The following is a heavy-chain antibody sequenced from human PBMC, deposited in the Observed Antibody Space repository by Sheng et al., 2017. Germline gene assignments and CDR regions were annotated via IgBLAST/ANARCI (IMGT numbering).Heavy chain of an antibody. V-gene: IGHV1-69*02. Sequence: QVQLVQSGAEVKKPGSSVKVSCKASGGTFSSYTISWVRQAPGQGLEWMGRIIPILGIANYAQKFQGRVTITADKSTSTAYMELSSLRSEDTAVYYCARALEGAAAGTDYWGQGTLVTVSS. CDR2: IIPILGIA. CDR3: ARALEGAAAGTDY. D-gene: IGHD6-13*01. J-gene: IGHJ4*02. CDR1: GGTFSSYT.